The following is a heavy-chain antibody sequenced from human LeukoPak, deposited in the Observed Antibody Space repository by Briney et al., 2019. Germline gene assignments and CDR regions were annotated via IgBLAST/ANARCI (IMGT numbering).Heavy chain of an antibody. CDR2: IRSKAYGETA. CDR3: TRDRGAYNLYDY. Sequence: GGSLRLSCTVSGFTFNDYAMSWIRQAPGKGLEWVGFIRSKAYGETADYAASVKGRFTISRDDSKAIAYLQMNSLKTEDTAVYHCTRDRGAYNLYDYWGQGTLVTVSS. D-gene: IGHD1-1*01. CDR1: GFTFNDYA. V-gene: IGHV3-49*03. J-gene: IGHJ4*02.